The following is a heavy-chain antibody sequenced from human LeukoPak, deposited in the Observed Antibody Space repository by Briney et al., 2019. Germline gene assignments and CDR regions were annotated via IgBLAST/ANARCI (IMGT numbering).Heavy chain of an antibody. J-gene: IGHJ4*02. CDR3: ANHHYCGGNCYSGPFDY. CDR2: ISGDAENT. V-gene: IGHV3-23*01. D-gene: IGHD2-21*02. CDR1: GFTFSSYA. Sequence: PGGSLRLSCAASGFTFSSYAMHWVRQAPGKGLEWVSSISGDAENTYYADSVKGRFIISRDNSKSTLYLQMNSLRAADTAVYYCANHHYCGGNCYSGPFDYWGQGTPVTVSS.